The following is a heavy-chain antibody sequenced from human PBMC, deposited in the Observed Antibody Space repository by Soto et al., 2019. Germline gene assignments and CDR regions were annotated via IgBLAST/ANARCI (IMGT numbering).Heavy chain of an antibody. Sequence: SPPLTLTCAISGNSVSSNSAAWHWIRQSPSRGLEWLGRTYYRSKWYNDYAVSVKSRITINPDTSKNQLSLQLNSVTPEDTAVYYCARVPLEREGYSSSWDIYGMDVWGQGTTVTGSS. CDR1: GNSVSSNSAA. J-gene: IGHJ6*02. V-gene: IGHV6-1*01. D-gene: IGHD6-13*01. CDR3: ARVPLEREGYSSSWDIYGMDV. CDR2: TYYRSKWYN.